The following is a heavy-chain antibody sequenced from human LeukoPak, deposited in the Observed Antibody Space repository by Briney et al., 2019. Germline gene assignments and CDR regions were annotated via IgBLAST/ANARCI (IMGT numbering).Heavy chain of an antibody. CDR3: ARDLGASGSPRDWYYFDN. J-gene: IGHJ4*02. CDR2: ISYDGSSK. Sequence: GGSLRLSCAASGSIFSSYAMHWVRQAPGSGLEWVAVISYDGSSKYYADSVKGRFSISRANAKNTLYLYMNSLRGEDTAIYYCARDLGASGSPRDWYYFDNWGQGTLVTVSS. D-gene: IGHD1-26*01. CDR1: GSIFSSYA. V-gene: IGHV3-30-3*01.